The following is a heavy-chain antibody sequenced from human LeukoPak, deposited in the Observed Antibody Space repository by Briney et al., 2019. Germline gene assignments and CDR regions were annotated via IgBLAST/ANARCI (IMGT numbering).Heavy chain of an antibody. V-gene: IGHV1-2*02. CDR3: ARVPDYGGNSDY. CDR1: GYTFTSYG. CDR2: INPNSGGT. Sequence: ASVKVSCKASGYTFTSYGISWVRQAPGQGLEWMGWINPNSGGTNYAQKFQGRVTMTRDTSISTAYMELSRLRSDDTAVYYCARVPDYGGNSDYWGQGTLVTVSS. D-gene: IGHD4-23*01. J-gene: IGHJ4*02.